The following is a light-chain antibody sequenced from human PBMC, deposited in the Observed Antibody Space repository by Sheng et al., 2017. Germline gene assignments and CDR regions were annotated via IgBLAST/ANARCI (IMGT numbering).Light chain of an antibody. V-gene: IGKV3-20*01. CDR3: QQYGSSPT. CDR1: QGVRASERISNNY. Sequence: EIVLTQSPGTLSLSPGERATLSCRASQGVRASERISNNYLAWYQHKPGQAPRLLIYGTSNRATGIPDRFSGSGSAADFTLTISRLEPEDFAVYYCQQYGSSPTFGQGTKFGNQT. J-gene: IGKJ2*01. CDR2: GTS.